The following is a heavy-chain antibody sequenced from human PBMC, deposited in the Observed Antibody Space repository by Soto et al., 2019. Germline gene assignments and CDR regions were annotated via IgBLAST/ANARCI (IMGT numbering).Heavy chain of an antibody. V-gene: IGHV1-18*01. D-gene: IGHD2-15*01. Sequence: GASVKVSCKASGYTFISYGISWVRQAPGQGLEWMGWTTAYNGNTIYAQKFQDRVTMTTDTSTSTVYMELRSLRSDDTAVYYCARDSRYCSGGSCPRRYYYMDVWGKGTTVTVAS. CDR1: GYTFISYG. CDR3: ARDSRYCSGGSCPRRYYYMDV. J-gene: IGHJ6*03. CDR2: TTAYNGNT.